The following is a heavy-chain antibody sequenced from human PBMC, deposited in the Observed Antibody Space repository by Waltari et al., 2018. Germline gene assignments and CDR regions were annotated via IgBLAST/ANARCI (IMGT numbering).Heavy chain of an antibody. Sequence: QVQLQESGPGLVKPSETLSLTCTVSGGSLSSSYWSWIRQPPGKGLEWIGYIYYSGSTNYNPSLKSRVTISVDTSKNQFSLKLSSVTAADTAVYYCARIPSYWGQGTLVTVSS. CDR1: GGSLSSSY. CDR3: ARIPSY. V-gene: IGHV4-59*01. CDR2: IYYSGST. J-gene: IGHJ4*02.